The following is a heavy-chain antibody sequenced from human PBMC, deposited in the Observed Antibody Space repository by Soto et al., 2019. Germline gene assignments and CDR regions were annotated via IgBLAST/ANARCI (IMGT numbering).Heavy chain of an antibody. J-gene: IGHJ6*03. CDR1: GFTFSSYA. D-gene: IGHD6-13*01. CDR2: ISGSGGST. Sequence: GGSLRLSCAASGFTFSSYAMSWVRQAPGKGLEWVSAISGSGGSTYYADSVKGRFTISRDNSKNTLYLQMNSLRAEDTAVYYCAMSPPYSSSWRNNYYYYYMDVWGKGTTVTVSS. V-gene: IGHV3-23*01. CDR3: AMSPPYSSSWRNNYYYYYMDV.